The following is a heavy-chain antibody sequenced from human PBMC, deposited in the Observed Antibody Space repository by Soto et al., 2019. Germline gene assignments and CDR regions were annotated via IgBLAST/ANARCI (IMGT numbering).Heavy chain of an antibody. CDR3: ARGRASGSYYLLDY. CDR1: GNTFTGYD. J-gene: IGHJ4*02. D-gene: IGHD3-10*01. Sequence: ASVKVSCKASGNTFTGYDINWVRQATGHGLEWMGWINPNSGNIGYAQKFQGRVTMTRDTAIRTAYMEVSRLRSDDTAVYYCARGRASGSYYLLDYWGQGTLVTVYS. CDR2: INPNSGNI. V-gene: IGHV1-8*01.